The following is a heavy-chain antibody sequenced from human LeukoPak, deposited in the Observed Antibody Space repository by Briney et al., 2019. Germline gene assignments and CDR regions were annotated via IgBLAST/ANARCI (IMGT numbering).Heavy chain of an antibody. J-gene: IGHJ4*02. Sequence: GGSLRLSCAASGFTFSSYWMSWVRQPPGKGLEWVANIKHDGSEKYYVDSVKGRFTISRDNAKNSLYLQMNSLRAEDTAVYYCARVGTAEGTLEDYWGQGTLVTVAS. CDR3: ARVGTAEGTLEDY. CDR1: GFTFSSYW. CDR2: IKHDGSEK. V-gene: IGHV3-7*01. D-gene: IGHD6-13*01.